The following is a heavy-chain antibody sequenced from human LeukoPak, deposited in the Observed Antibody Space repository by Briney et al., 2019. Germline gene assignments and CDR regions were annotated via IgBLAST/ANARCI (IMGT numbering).Heavy chain of an antibody. CDR3: ATSPASITMIVVVIIEDY. V-gene: IGHV3-23*01. CDR2: ISGSGGST. Sequence: GGSLRLSCAASGFTFSSYAMSWVRQAPGKGLEWVSAISGSGGSTYYADSVKGRFTISRDNSKNTLYLQMNSLRAEDTAVYYCATSPASITMIVVVIIEDYCGQGTLVTVSS. D-gene: IGHD3-22*01. J-gene: IGHJ4*02. CDR1: GFTFSSYA.